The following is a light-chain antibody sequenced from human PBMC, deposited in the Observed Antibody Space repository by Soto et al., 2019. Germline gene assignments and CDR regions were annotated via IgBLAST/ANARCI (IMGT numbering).Light chain of an antibody. J-gene: IGKJ1*01. V-gene: IGKV1-5*01. CDR1: QSISKR. CDR3: QQDNSYPWT. CDR2: DAS. Sequence: GEDVTITCRPSQSISKRLAWYQQKPGKAPKYLIYDASSLDSGAPSRFSGSGSGTEFTLSISCLQPDDFAPYYCQQDNSYPWTFCHVTKV.